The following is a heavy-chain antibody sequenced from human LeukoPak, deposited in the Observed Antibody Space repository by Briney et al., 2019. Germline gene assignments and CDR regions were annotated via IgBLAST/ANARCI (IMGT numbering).Heavy chain of an antibody. CDR2: INPNSGGT. V-gene: IGHV1-2*02. CDR3: ARDYDFWSGYYTGVFDY. J-gene: IGHJ4*02. D-gene: IGHD3-3*01. CDR1: GYTFTGYY. Sequence: ASVKVSCKASGYTFTGYYMHWVRQAPGQGLEWMGWINPNSGGTNYAQKFQGRVTMTRDMSTSTVYMELSSLRSEDTAVYYCARDYDFWSGYYTGVFDYWGQGTLVTVSS.